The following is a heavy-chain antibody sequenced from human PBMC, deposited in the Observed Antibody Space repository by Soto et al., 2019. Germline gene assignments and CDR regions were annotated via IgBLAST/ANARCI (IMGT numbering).Heavy chain of an antibody. CDR3: AKDQRENWGYYYYYGMDV. J-gene: IGHJ6*02. V-gene: IGHV3-7*03. D-gene: IGHD7-27*01. CDR1: GFTFSSYW. CDR2: IKQDGSEK. Sequence: SLSLSCAASGFTFSSYWMSWVRQAPGKGLEWVANIKQDGSEKYYVDSVKGRFTISRDNSKNTLYLQMNSLRAGDTAVYYCAKDQRENWGYYYYYGMDVCGQGTTVTVSS.